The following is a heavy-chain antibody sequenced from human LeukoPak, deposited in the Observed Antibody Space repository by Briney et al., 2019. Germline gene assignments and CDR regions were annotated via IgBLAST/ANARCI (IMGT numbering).Heavy chain of an antibody. CDR3: ARQGGDYYDSSGYAGY. D-gene: IGHD3-22*01. CDR2: IYYSGST. J-gene: IGHJ4*02. Sequence: PSETLSLTCTVSGGSISSSSYYWGWIRQPPGKGLEWIGSIYYSGSTYYYPSLKSRVTISVDTSKNQFSLKLSSVTAADTAVYYCARQGGDYYDSSGYAGYWGQGTLVTVSS. V-gene: IGHV4-39*07. CDR1: GGSISSSSYY.